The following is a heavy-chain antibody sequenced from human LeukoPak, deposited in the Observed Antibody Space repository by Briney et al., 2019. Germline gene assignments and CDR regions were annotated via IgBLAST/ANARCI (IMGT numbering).Heavy chain of an antibody. V-gene: IGHV3-30*02. CDR1: GFTFSSYG. J-gene: IGHJ6*03. Sequence: GGSLRLSCAASGFTFSSYGMHWVRQAPGKGLEWVAFIRYDGSNKYYADSVKGRFTISRDNSKNTLYLQMNSLRAEDTAVYYCAKDGGVWAAAGCYYYMDVWGKGTTVTISS. D-gene: IGHD6-13*01. CDR2: IRYDGSNK. CDR3: AKDGGVWAAAGCYYYMDV.